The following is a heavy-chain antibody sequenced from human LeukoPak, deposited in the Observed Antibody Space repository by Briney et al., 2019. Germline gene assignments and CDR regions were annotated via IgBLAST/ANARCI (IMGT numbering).Heavy chain of an antibody. Sequence: GASVKVSCKASGYTFTSYDINWVRQATGQGLEWMGWMNPNSGNTGYAQKFQGRVNMTRNTSISTAYMEVSSLRSEDTAVDYCARGGNGSGSYWVGYYYYYMDVWGKGTTVTISS. CDR3: ARGGNGSGSYWVGYYYYYMDV. CDR2: MNPNSGNT. J-gene: IGHJ6*03. V-gene: IGHV1-8*01. CDR1: GYTFTSYD. D-gene: IGHD3-10*01.